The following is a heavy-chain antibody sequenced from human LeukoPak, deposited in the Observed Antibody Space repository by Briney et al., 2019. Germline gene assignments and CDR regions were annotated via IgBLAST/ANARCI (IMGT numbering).Heavy chain of an antibody. J-gene: IGHJ5*02. CDR1: GGSISSSSYY. CDR2: IYYSGST. Sequence: NPSETLSLTCTVSGGSISSSSYYWGWIRQPPGKGLEWIGSIYYSGSTYYNPSLKSRVTISVDTSKNQFSLKLSSVTAADTAVYYCARPSSSSWSYWFDPWGQGTLVTVSS. D-gene: IGHD6-6*01. V-gene: IGHV4-39*01. CDR3: ARPSSSSWSYWFDP.